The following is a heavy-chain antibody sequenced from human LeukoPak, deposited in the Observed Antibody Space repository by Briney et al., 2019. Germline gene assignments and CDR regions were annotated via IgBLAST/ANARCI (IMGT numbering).Heavy chain of an antibody. Sequence: GGSLRLSCAASGFAVSSTHMSWVRQPPGKRLEWVSIIYDGGTTNYADSVKGRFTISRDTSRNTVFLQMSSLRAEDTAVYYCAKNLPATVYFDYWGQGALVTVSS. CDR3: AKNLPATVYFDY. CDR2: IYDGGTT. CDR1: GFAVSSTH. J-gene: IGHJ4*02. V-gene: IGHV3-53*01. D-gene: IGHD2-2*01.